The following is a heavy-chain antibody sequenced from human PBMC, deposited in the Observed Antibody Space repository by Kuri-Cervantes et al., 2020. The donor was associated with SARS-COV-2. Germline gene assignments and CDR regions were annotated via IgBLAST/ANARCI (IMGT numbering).Heavy chain of an antibody. Sequence: GESLKISCAASGFTFSGHWIHWVRQAPGKGLVWVSRINPDGSYTNNADSVKGRFTLSRDNAKNMLFLQMNSLRAEDTAVYYCARATVLEWLLGPNFDYWGQGTLVTVSS. D-gene: IGHD3-3*01. CDR1: GFTFSGHW. V-gene: IGHV3-74*01. CDR2: INPDGSYT. CDR3: ARATVLEWLLGPNFDY. J-gene: IGHJ4*02.